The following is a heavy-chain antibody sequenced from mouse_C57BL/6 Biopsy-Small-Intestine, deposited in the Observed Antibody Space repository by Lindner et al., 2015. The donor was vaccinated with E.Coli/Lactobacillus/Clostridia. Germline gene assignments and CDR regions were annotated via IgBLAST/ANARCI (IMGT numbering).Heavy chain of an antibody. CDR1: GYTFTTYG. D-gene: IGHD1-1*01. Sequence: SVKVSCKASGYTFTTYGISWVRQAPGQGLEWMGWSSTYNGNTQYSPKFQGRVTMTTDASTSTAYMELRNLRSDDTAVYYCARGGTPHYSYGLDVWGQGTTVTVSS. CDR3: ARGGTPHYSYGLDV. CDR2: SSTYNGNT. V-gene: IGHV1-81*01. J-gene: IGHJ1*01.